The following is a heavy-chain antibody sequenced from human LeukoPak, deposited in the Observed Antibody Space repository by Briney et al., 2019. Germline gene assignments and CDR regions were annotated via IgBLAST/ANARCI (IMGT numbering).Heavy chain of an antibody. CDR3: ARDLGGATLNRAFDI. Sequence: GGSLRLSCAASGFTFSSYAMSWVRQAPGKGLEWVSAISGSGSSTYYADSVKGRFTISRDNAKNSLYLQMNSLRAEDTAVYYCARDLGGATLNRAFDIWGQGTMVTVSS. CDR2: ISGSGSST. V-gene: IGHV3-23*01. CDR1: GFTFSSYA. J-gene: IGHJ3*02. D-gene: IGHD1-26*01.